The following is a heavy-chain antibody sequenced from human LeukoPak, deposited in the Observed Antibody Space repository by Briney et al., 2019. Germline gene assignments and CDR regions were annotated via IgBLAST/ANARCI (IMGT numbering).Heavy chain of an antibody. Sequence: GGSLRLSCAASGFTFSSYAMSWVRQAPGKGLEWVSAISGSGGSTHYADSVKGRFTISRDNSKNSLYLQMNSLRAEDTAVYYCARDQSLWFGELSGHDYWGQGTLVTVSS. CDR1: GFTFSSYA. CDR2: ISGSGGST. J-gene: IGHJ4*02. V-gene: IGHV3-23*01. D-gene: IGHD3-10*01. CDR3: ARDQSLWFGELSGHDY.